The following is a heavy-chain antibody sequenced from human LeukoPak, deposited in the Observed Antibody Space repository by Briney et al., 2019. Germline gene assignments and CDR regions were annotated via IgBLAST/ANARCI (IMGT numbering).Heavy chain of an antibody. D-gene: IGHD6-13*01. CDR1: GGSISSSTYY. CDR2: LYNSAST. V-gene: IGHV4-39*01. J-gene: IGHJ4*02. CDR3: ARNKTITAAGTYY. Sequence: SETLSLTCTVSGGSISSSTYYWGWIRQPPGKGLEWIGSLYNSASTHYNPSLKSRVTMAVDTSKNQFSLKLRSVTAADTAIYYCARNKTITAAGTYYWGQGTLVTGSS.